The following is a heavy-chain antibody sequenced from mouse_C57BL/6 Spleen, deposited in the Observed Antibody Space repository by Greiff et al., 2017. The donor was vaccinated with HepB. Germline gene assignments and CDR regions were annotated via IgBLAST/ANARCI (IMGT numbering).Heavy chain of an antibody. CDR3: ARSDYDGYYYFDY. D-gene: IGHD2-3*01. Sequence: EVKLVESGPELVKPGASVKIPCKASGYTFTDYNMDWVKQSHGKSLEWIGDINPNNGGTIYNQKFKGKATLTVDKSSSTAYMELRSLTSEDTAVYYCARSDYDGYYYFDYWGQGTTLTVSS. J-gene: IGHJ2*01. CDR1: GYTFTDYN. CDR2: INPNNGGT. V-gene: IGHV1-18*01.